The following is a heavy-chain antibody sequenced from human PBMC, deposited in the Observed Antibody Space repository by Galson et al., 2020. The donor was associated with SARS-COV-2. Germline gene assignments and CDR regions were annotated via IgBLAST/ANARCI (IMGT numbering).Heavy chain of an antibody. J-gene: IGHJ4*02. D-gene: IGHD3-10*01. CDR2: IWYDGSKK. V-gene: IGHV3-33*01. CDR1: GFSFRSYG. Sequence: GESLKISCAVSGFSFRSYGMHWVRQTADKGLEWMAVIWYDGSKKYYADSVKGRFTVSRDNSKNRLSLQMNSLRAEDTAVYYCARDQGGPQGGVLDYWGQGTLVIVTS. CDR3: ARDQGGPQGGVLDY.